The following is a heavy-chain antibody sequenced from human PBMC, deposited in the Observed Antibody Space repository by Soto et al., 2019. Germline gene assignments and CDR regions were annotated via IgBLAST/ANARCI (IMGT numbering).Heavy chain of an antibody. CDR3: VRSRSGAVHDSLAY. Sequence: QVQLVESGGGVVPPGRSLRLSCAASGFMFSRYAMHWVRQAPGKGLEWVAVISKDGSVIYYEDSVKGRFTISRDKSKNMVYVQLNTLGDDDTAVLYCVRSRSGAVHDSLAYWSQATLVTVAS. CDR1: GFMFSRYA. CDR2: ISKDGSVI. D-gene: IGHD3-10*01. J-gene: IGHJ4*02. V-gene: IGHV3-30*04.